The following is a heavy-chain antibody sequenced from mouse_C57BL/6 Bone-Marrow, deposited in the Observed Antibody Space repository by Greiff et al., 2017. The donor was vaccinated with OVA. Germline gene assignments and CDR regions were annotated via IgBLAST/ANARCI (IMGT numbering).Heavy chain of an antibody. J-gene: IGHJ1*03. CDR3: ASPYPGYFDV. CDR1: GYTFTDYY. D-gene: IGHD6-5*01. CDR2: IYPGSGNT. V-gene: IGHV1-76*01. Sequence: QVQLKESGAELVRPGASVKLSCKASGYTFTDYYINWVKQRPGQGLEWIARIYPGSGNTYYNEKFKGKATLTAEKSSSTAYMQLSSLTSEDSAVYFCASPYPGYFDVWGTGTTVTVSS.